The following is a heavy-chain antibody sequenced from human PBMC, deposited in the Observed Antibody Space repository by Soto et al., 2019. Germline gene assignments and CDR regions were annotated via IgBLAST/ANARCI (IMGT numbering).Heavy chain of an antibody. Sequence: QVQLVQSGTEVKKPGASVKVSCKTSGYTFTSYGITWVRQAPGQGLEWMGWINTYNGDRGYVQKFQGRLTVTADTSTSTAYMELRSLRSDDTAVYYCGRRGLDYWGQGTLVNLSS. CDR1: GYTFTSYG. CDR3: GRRGLDY. J-gene: IGHJ4*02. V-gene: IGHV1-18*01. CDR2: INTYNGDR.